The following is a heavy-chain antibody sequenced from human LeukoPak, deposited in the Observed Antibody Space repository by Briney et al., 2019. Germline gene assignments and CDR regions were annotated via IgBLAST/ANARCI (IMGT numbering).Heavy chain of an antibody. CDR1: GDSISSSAFY. CDR2: INHSGST. V-gene: IGHV4-39*07. J-gene: IGHJ4*02. CDR3: ARGRDY. Sequence: PSETLSLTCSVSGDSISSSAFYWSWIRQPPGKGLEWIGEINHSGSTNYNPSLKSRVTISVDTSKNQFSLKLSSVTAADTAVYYCARGRDYWGQGTLVTVSS.